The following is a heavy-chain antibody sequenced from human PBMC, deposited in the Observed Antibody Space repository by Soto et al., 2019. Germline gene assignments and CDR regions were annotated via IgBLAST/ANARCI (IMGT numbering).Heavy chain of an antibody. CDR2: ILYDGNNK. CDR3: ARGRAHLFYFDS. V-gene: IGHV3-30-3*01. J-gene: IGHJ4*02. Sequence: GGSLRPSCTASGFTFTNYVMHWVRQAPGKGLEWVAVILYDGNNKYYADSVKGRFTISRDNSRNTLYLQMSSLTPEDTGVYFCARGRAHLFYFDSWGPGSLVTVSS. CDR1: GFTFTNYV. D-gene: IGHD1-26*01.